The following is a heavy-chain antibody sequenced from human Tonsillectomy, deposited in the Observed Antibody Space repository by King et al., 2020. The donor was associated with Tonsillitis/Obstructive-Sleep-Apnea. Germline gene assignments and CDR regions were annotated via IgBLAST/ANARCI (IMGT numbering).Heavy chain of an antibody. CDR2: IYPGDSDT. CDR1: GYSFTTYW. V-gene: IGHV5-51*03. Sequence: QLVQSGTEVKKPGESLKISCKASGYSFTTYWIGWVRQKPGRGPEYMGIIYPGDSDTRYSPSFQGQVTMSADKSTSTAYLHWSSLQASDTAIYFCARLFSGESYVRYFYSWGQGSLVTVSS. D-gene: IGHD1-26*01. J-gene: IGHJ4*01. CDR3: ARLFSGESYVRYFYS.